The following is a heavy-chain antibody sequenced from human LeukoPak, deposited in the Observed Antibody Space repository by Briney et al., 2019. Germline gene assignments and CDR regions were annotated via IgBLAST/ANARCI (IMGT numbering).Heavy chain of an antibody. CDR3: ARGRGEAAGLDH. J-gene: IGHJ4*02. CDR2: ITHAAIL. D-gene: IGHD6-13*01. CDR1: GGGSFSDYS. Sequence: PSETLSLTCAVSGGGSFSDYSWNWIRHSPGKGLEWVGEITHAAILNYNPSLKGRVAISVDTSKSQVSLKLDSMTAADTAMYYCARGRGEAAGLDHWGQGTLVTVSS. V-gene: IGHV4-34*01.